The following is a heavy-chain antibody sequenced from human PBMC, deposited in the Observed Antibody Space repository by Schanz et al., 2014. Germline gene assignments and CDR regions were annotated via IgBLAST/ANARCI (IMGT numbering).Heavy chain of an antibody. CDR3: AKGPYYYYYMDV. J-gene: IGHJ6*03. Sequence: EMQLLESGGGLIQPGGSLRLSCAASGFTFSTYAMAWVRQAPGKGLEWVSSINTGGDSTYYADSVKGRFTISGDSSKYTVYLQMNSLRADDTAVYYCAKGPYYYYYMDVWGNGTTVTVSS. CDR2: INTGGDST. CDR1: GFTFSTYA. V-gene: IGHV3-23*01.